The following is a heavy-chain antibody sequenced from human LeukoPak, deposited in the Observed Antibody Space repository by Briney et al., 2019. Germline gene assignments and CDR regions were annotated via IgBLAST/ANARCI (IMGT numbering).Heavy chain of an antibody. Sequence: PGGSLRLSCAASGFTFSAYWMHWVRQAPGKGLVWVSRIDGDGSGTSYADSVKGRFTISRDNAKNTLYVQMNSLRAEDTGVYYCARGGIRYAMDVWGQGTTVTVSS. CDR3: ARGGIRYAMDV. CDR1: GFTFSAYW. CDR2: IDGDGSGT. V-gene: IGHV3-74*01. J-gene: IGHJ6*02. D-gene: IGHD5-18*01.